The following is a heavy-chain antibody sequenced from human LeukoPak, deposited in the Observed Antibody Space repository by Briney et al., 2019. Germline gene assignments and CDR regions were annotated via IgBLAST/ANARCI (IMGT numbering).Heavy chain of an antibody. Sequence: GGSLRLPCAASGFTFSSYSMNWVRQAPGKGLEWVSYISSSSSTIYYADSVKGRFTISRDNAKNSLYLQMNSLRAEDTAVYFCARDYDILTGYRYNWFDPWGQGTLVTVSS. V-gene: IGHV3-48*01. CDR3: ARDYDILTGYRYNWFDP. CDR1: GFTFSSYS. D-gene: IGHD3-9*01. J-gene: IGHJ5*02. CDR2: ISSSSSTI.